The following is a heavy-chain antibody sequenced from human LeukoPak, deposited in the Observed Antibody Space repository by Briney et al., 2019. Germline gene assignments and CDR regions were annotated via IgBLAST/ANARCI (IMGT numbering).Heavy chain of an antibody. CDR2: IYTSGST. D-gene: IGHD5-12*01. J-gene: IGHJ3*02. V-gene: IGHV4-4*07. CDR1: GGSISSYY. CDR3: ARRLTQVYSGYEVGHAFDI. Sequence: PSETLSLTCSVSGGSISSYYWSWIRQPAGKGLEWIGRIYTSGSTDYNPSLKSRVTISVDTSKNQFSLKLSSVTAADTAVYYCARRLTQVYSGYEVGHAFDIWGQGTMVTVSS.